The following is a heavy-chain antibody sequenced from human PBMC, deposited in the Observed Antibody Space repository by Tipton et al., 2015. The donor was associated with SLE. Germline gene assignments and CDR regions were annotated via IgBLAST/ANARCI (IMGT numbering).Heavy chain of an antibody. V-gene: IGHV4-31*03. CDR2: IFHSGTT. Sequence: LRLSCSVSGGSTNTGGSYWGWIRQRPGKGLEWLGYIFHSGTTYYNPSLKSRLIISVDTFKNQFSLKLTSVTAADTAVYYCARSPYWEGGYFDSWGQGILVTVSS. CDR1: GGSTNTGGSY. J-gene: IGHJ4*02. CDR3: ARSPYWEGGYFDS. D-gene: IGHD2-8*02.